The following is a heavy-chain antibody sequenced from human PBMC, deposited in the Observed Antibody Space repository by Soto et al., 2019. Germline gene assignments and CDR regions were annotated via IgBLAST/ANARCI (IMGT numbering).Heavy chain of an antibody. J-gene: IGHJ6*03. D-gene: IGHD3-16*02. CDR3: AKGATYDYIWGSYRSPYYYYYMDV. CDR1: GFTFRSYG. Sequence: GGSLRLSCAAPGFTFRSYGMPRVPQAPGKGPEWGAVISFDGSNKYYADSVKGRFTISRDNSKNTLYLQMNSLRAEDTAVYYCAKGATYDYIWGSYRSPYYYYYMDVWGKGTTVTVSS. CDR2: ISFDGSNK. V-gene: IGHV3-30*18.